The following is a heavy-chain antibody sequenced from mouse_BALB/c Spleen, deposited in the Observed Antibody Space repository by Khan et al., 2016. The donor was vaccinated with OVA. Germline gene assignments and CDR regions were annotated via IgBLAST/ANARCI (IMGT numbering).Heavy chain of an antibody. CDR2: ISPGSGAI. J-gene: IGHJ3*01. D-gene: IGHD1-2*01. CDR1: GYTFTDYY. Sequence: QVQLQQSGAELARPGASVKLSCKASGYTFTDYYINWVKQRTGQGLEWIGEISPGSGAIYYNERFKGKATLTADKSSSTAYMQLSSLTSEASAVYCCARRNYFGYTFAYWGQGTLVTVAA. CDR3: ARRNYFGYTFAY. V-gene: IGHV1-77*01.